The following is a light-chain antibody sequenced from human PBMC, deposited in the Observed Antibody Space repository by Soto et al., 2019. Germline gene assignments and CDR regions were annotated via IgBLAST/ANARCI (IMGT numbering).Light chain of an antibody. CDR1: QRVRSN. V-gene: IGKV3-11*01. J-gene: IGKJ1*01. CDR2: DAS. Sequence: EIVLTQSPATLSLSPGERATLSCRASQRVRSNFAWYQQKPGQAPRLLIYDASNRATGIPGRFSGSGSVTDFTLTITNLEPEDFAVYYCQQRSSWPWSFGQGAKVEVK. CDR3: QQRSSWPWS.